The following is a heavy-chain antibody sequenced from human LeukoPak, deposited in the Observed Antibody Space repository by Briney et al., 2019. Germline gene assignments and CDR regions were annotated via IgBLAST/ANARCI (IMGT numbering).Heavy chain of an antibody. J-gene: IGHJ3*02. CDR1: GGSISSSSYY. CDR3: AREMGFSLMVYATIGAFDI. Sequence: SETLSLTCTVSGGSISSSSYYWGWIRQPPGKGLEWIGSIYYSGSTYYNPSLKSRVTISVDTSKNQFSLKLSSVTAADTAVYYCAREMGFSLMVYATIGAFDIWGQGTMVTVSS. D-gene: IGHD2-8*01. V-gene: IGHV4-39*07. CDR2: IYYSGST.